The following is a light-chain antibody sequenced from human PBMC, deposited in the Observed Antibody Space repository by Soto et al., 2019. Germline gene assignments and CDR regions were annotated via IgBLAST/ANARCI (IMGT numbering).Light chain of an antibody. CDR1: QTISSW. Sequence: DIQMTQSPSTLPASVRDRVTITCRASQTISSWLAWYQQRPGRAPKFLIYKASNLQSGVPSRFSGSGSGTEFTLTISSLQPDDFATYFCQHYNNYPEAFGQGTKVDIK. V-gene: IGKV1-5*03. CDR3: QHYNNYPEA. CDR2: KAS. J-gene: IGKJ1*01.